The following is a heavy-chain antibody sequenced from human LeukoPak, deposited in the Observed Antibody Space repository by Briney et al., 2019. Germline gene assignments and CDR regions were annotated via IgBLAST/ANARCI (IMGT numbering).Heavy chain of an antibody. Sequence: GGSLRLSCTASGFIFSTYWMSWVRQAPGMGPEWVGKIRQDGGQIFYVDSVKGRFTISRDNAKNSLYLQLNNLRAEDTAVYYCARADLEWYLDLWGRGTLVTVSS. J-gene: IGHJ2*01. V-gene: IGHV3-7*01. CDR1: GFIFSTYW. CDR3: ARADLEWYLDL. CDR2: IRQDGGQI.